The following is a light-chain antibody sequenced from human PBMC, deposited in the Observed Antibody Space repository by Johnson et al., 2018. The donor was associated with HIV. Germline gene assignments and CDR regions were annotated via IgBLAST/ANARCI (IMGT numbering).Light chain of an antibody. CDR3: GTWDSSLSAYV. CDR2: DNN. J-gene: IGLJ1*01. Sequence: QLVLTQPPSVSAAPGQKDTISCSGSSSNIGNNYVSWYQQLPGTAPKLLIYDNNKRPSGIPDRFSGSKSGTSATLDITGLQSGDEADYYCGTWDSSLSAYVFGNGTKFTVL. V-gene: IGLV1-51*01. CDR1: SSNIGNNY.